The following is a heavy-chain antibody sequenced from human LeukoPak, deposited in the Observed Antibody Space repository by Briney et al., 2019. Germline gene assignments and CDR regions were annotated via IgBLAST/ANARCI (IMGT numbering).Heavy chain of an antibody. D-gene: IGHD3-22*01. V-gene: IGHV6-1*01. CDR2: TYYRSKWYN. CDR3: ARALYDGSGYAVHAFDF. Sequence: SQTLSLTCAISGDSVSSNSATWSWIRQSPSRGLEWLGRTYYRSKWYNDYAVSVKSRVTINPDTSKNQFSLQMNSVTPEDTAVYYCARALYDGSGYAVHAFDFWGQGTMVTVSS. J-gene: IGHJ3*01. CDR1: GDSVSSNSAT.